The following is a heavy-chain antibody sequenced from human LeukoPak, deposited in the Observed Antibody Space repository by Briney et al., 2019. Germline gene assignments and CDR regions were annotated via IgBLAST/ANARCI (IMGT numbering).Heavy chain of an antibody. CDR2: IKEDGSNK. V-gene: IGHV3-7*03. CDR3: ARVVDGWGANWYFDI. J-gene: IGHJ2*01. CDR1: GFTFSSYW. Sequence: GGSLRLSCAASGFTFSSYWMTWVRQAPGKGLEWVAHIKEDGSNKYFKNSVKGRFSISRDNADRSLYLQMNNLRVDDTAVYYCARVVDGWGANWYFDIWGRGTLVTVSS. D-gene: IGHD1-26*01.